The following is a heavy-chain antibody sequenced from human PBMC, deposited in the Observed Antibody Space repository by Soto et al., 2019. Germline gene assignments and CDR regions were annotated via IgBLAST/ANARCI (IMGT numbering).Heavy chain of an antibody. V-gene: IGHV3-23*01. J-gene: IGHJ4*02. CDR2: IIGSGDGT. CDR1: GFTFKTYT. CDR3: AKDWEFDWPNYYFDY. D-gene: IGHD3-9*01. Sequence: GGSLRLSCAASGFTFKTYTMNWVRQAPGKGLEWVSAIIGSGDGTYYADSGKGRFTISRDNSKNTLYLQMNSLRAEDAAVYYCAKDWEFDWPNYYFDYWGQGTLVTVSS.